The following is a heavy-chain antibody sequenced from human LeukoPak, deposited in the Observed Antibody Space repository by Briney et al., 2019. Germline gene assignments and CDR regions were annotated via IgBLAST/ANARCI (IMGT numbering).Heavy chain of an antibody. CDR3: ARDFGTTGWHTFDY. CDR2: TYYRSKWYN. CDR1: GDSFSSKNCA. D-gene: IGHD6-19*01. Sequence: SQTLSLTFVFSGDSFSSKNCAWNWIRQSPSRGLEWLGRTYYRSKWYNDYAESMEGRMTISQDTSRNQYSLHLNSVTPDDTAVYYCARDFGTTGWHTFDYWGQGTLVTVSS. J-gene: IGHJ4*02. V-gene: IGHV6-1*01.